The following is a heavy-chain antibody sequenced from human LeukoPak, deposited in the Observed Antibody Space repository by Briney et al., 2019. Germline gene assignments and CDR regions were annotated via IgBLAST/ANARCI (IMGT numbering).Heavy chain of an antibody. J-gene: IGHJ4*02. Sequence: PSETLFLTCAASGGSVNNENWWSWVRQSPGTGLEWIGEIYHGGVTKYNPSLKSRVTISMDRSKNQFSLNLNSVAAADTAVYYCAKNAGWELQDWGQGTLVTVSS. D-gene: IGHD1-26*01. V-gene: IGHV4-4*02. CDR1: GGSVNNENW. CDR2: IYHGGVT. CDR3: AKNAGWELQD.